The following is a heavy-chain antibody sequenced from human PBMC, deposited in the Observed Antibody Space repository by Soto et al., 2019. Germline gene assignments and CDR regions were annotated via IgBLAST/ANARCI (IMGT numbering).Heavy chain of an antibody. CDR3: ASAGNYGSYGMDV. V-gene: IGHV4-30-4*01. CDR1: GGSISSGDYY. CDR2: IYYSGST. Sequence: SETLSLTCTVSGGSISSGDYYWSWIRQPPGKGLEWIGYIYYSGSTYYNPSLKSRVTISVDTSKNQFSLKLSSVTAADTAVYYCASAGNYGSYGMDVWGQGTTVTVSS. D-gene: IGHD1-7*01. J-gene: IGHJ6*02.